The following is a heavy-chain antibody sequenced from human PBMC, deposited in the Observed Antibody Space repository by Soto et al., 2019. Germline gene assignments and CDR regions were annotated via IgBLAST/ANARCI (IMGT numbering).Heavy chain of an antibody. CDR3: ARGPHCGGDCYSGNWFDP. V-gene: IGHV4-59*01. CDR2: IYSNGGT. J-gene: IGHJ5*02. CDR1: GGSISGYY. D-gene: IGHD2-21*02. Sequence: SETLSLTCTVSGGSISGYYWSWIRQPPGKGLEWIGYIYSNGGTNYNPSLKSRVTMSLDTSKNQFFLKLSSVSAADTAVYYCARGPHCGGDCYSGNWFDPWGQGTLVT.